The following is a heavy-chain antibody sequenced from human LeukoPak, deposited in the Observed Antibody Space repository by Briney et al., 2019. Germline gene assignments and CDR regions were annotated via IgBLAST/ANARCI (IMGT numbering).Heavy chain of an antibody. J-gene: IGHJ4*02. CDR1: GDSVSSGTYY. V-gene: IGHV4-61*01. D-gene: IGHD1-26*01. CDR3: ARLLKYSGSYYCDF. CDR2: IYYTGST. Sequence: PSETLSLTCTVSGDSVSSGTYYWSWIRQPPGKGLEWIGCIYYTGSTNNSPSLKSRVTISLDTSKNQFSLKVNSVTAADTAVYYCARLLKYSGSYYCDFWGQGTLVTVSS.